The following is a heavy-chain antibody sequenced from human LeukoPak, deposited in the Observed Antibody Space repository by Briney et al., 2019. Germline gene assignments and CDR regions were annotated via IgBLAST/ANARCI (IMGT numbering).Heavy chain of an antibody. D-gene: IGHD5-18*01. Sequence: ASVKVSCKASGYTFTGYYMHWVRQAPGQGLEWMGRINPNSGGTSYAQKFQGRVTMTRDTSISTAYMELSRLRSDDTAVYYCARDRGYSYGYPFDYWGQGTLVTVSS. J-gene: IGHJ4*02. CDR1: GYTFTGYY. CDR3: ARDRGYSYGYPFDY. V-gene: IGHV1-2*06. CDR2: INPNSGGT.